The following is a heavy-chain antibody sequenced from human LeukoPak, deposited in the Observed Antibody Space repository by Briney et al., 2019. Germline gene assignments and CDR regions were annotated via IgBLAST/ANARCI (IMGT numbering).Heavy chain of an antibody. Sequence: PSETLSLTCAVYGGSFSGYYWSWIRQPPGKGLEWIGEINHSGSTNYNPSLESRVTISVDTSKNQFSLKLSSVTAADTAVYYCARGSVSYYYYGMDVWGQGTTVTVSS. D-gene: IGHD5/OR15-5a*01. CDR3: ARGSVSYYYYGMDV. J-gene: IGHJ6*02. V-gene: IGHV4-34*01. CDR1: GGSFSGYY. CDR2: INHSGST.